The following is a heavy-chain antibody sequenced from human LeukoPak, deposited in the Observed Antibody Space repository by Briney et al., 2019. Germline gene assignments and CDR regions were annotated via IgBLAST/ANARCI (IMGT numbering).Heavy chain of an antibody. CDR2: ISAYNGNA. CDR3: ATLESSGYRDYYFDY. V-gene: IGHV1-18*01. CDR1: GYTFTSYG. J-gene: IGHJ4*02. Sequence: ASVKVSCKASGYTFTSYGISWVRQAPGQGLEWMGWISAYNGNANYAQKFQGRVTITADESTSTAYMELSSLRSEDTAVYYCATLESSGYRDYYFDYWGQGTLVTVSS. D-gene: IGHD3-22*01.